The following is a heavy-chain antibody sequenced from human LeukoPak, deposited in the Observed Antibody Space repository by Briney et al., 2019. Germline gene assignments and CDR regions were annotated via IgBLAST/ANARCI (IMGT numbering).Heavy chain of an antibody. CDR3: ARDSLVGAGLGRYFDY. V-gene: IGHV3-66*02. CDR2: VYADGST. J-gene: IGHJ4*02. Sequence: PGGSQRLSCEASGLTFSSYWMSWVRQAPGKGLEWVSVVYADGSTYYADSVKGRFSISRDNSKNTLFLQMSSLRAEDTAVYYCARDSLVGAGLGRYFDYWGQGSLVTVSS. CDR1: GLTFSSYW. D-gene: IGHD1-26*01.